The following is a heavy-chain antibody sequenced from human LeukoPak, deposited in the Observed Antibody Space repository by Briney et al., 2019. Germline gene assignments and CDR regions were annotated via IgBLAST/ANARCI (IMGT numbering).Heavy chain of an antibody. J-gene: IGHJ4*02. CDR3: ARDGLPVALDK. V-gene: IGHV3-30*04. CDR2: ISYDGSNK. Sequence: PGGSLRLSCAASGFTFSSYAMHWVRQAPGKGLEWVAVISYDGSNKYYADSVKGRFTISRDNSKNTLYLQMNSLRGDDTAVYYCARDGLPVALDKWGQGTLVTVSS. CDR1: GFTFSSYA. D-gene: IGHD2-2*01.